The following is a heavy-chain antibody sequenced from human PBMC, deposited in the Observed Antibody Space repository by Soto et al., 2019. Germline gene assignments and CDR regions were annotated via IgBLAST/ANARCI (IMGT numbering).Heavy chain of an antibody. CDR2: ISGSGGST. CDR3: AKDQSSYGSGAYYYYGMDV. D-gene: IGHD3-10*01. Sequence: EVQLLESGGGLVQPGGSLRLSCAASGFTFSSYAMSWVRQAPGKGLEWVSAISGSGGSTYYADSVKGRFTISRDNSKNTLYLQMNSLRAEDTAVYYCAKDQSSYGSGAYYYYGMDVWGQGTTVTVSS. CDR1: GFTFSSYA. V-gene: IGHV3-23*01. J-gene: IGHJ6*02.